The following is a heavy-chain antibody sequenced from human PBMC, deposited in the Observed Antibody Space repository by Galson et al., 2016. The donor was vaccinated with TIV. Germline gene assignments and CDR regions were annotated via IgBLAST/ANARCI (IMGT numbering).Heavy chain of an antibody. CDR2: INLNTGGT. J-gene: IGHJ4*02. V-gene: IGHV1-2*02. Sequence: SVKVSCKASGYIFTDYYMQWIRQAPGQGLEWMGWINLNTGGTFYAQGFQGRITMTRDTSTSTVYMALSSLRPEDTAVYYCARSQSCGGDCYYFDYWGRGTLVTVSS. CDR1: GYIFTDYY. D-gene: IGHD2-21*02. CDR3: ARSQSCGGDCYYFDY.